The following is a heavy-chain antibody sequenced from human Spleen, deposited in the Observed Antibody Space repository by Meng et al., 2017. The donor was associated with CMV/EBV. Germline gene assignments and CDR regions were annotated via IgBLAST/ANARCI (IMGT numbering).Heavy chain of an antibody. CDR2: IGPSGSTI. V-gene: IGHV3-11*04. CDR1: GFTFRDYY. J-gene: IGHJ6*02. CDR3: ARSGGYNFPYYYYGMDV. Sequence: GESLKISCAASGFTFRDYYMSWIRQAPGTGLEWVSYIGPSGSTINYADSVKGRFTISRDNAKNSLYLQVNSLRAEDTAVYYCARSGGYNFPYYYYGMDVWGQGTTVTV. D-gene: IGHD5-24*01.